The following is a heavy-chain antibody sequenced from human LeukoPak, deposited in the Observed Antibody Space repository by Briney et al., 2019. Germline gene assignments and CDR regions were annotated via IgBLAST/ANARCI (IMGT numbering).Heavy chain of an antibody. J-gene: IGHJ6*03. CDR1: GGSISSYY. V-gene: IGHV4-59*01. CDR2: IYYSGST. Sequence: SETLSLTCTVSGGSISSYYWSWIRQPPGKGLEWIGYIYYSGSTNYNPSLKSRVTISVDTSKNQFSLKLSSVTAANTAVYYCARDVGYSYDFDYYYMDVWGKGTTVTVSS. D-gene: IGHD5-18*01. CDR3: ARDVGYSYDFDYYYMDV.